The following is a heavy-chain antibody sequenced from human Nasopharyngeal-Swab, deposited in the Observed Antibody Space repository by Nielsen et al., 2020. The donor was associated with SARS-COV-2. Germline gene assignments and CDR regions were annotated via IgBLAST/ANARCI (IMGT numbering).Heavy chain of an antibody. CDR2: INSDGRTK. J-gene: IGHJ4*02. CDR1: GFTFRSYW. CDR3: GRAGSYRIDY. Sequence: GGSLRLSCVASGFTFRSYWMQWVRQPPGKGLEWVARINSDGRTKDHADSLQGRFTIARDNAKNEVYLQLNGLRDEDTAVYYCGRAGSYRIDYWGQGTLVTVSS. D-gene: IGHD1-14*01. V-gene: IGHV3-74*01.